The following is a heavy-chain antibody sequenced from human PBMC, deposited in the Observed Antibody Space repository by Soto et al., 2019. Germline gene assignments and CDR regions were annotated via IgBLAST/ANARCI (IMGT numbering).Heavy chain of an antibody. Sequence: VRLSCAASGFTFSSYGMHWVRQAPGKGLEWVAVISYDGSNKYYADSVKGRFTISRDNSKNTLYLQMNSLRAEDTAVYYCAKERSDNDYYYYGMDVWGQGTTVTVSS. J-gene: IGHJ6*02. CDR3: AKERSDNDYYYYGMDV. D-gene: IGHD3-3*01. V-gene: IGHV3-30*18. CDR1: GFTFSSYG. CDR2: ISYDGSNK.